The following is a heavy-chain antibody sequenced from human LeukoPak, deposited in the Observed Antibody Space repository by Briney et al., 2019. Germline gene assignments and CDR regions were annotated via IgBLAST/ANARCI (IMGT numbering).Heavy chain of an antibody. CDR2: IKQDGSEK. CDR3: ARDGFYYYYYMDV. D-gene: IGHD1-14*01. V-gene: IGHV3-7*01. Sequence: GGSLRLSCAASGFTFSSYWMSWVRQAPGKALEWVANIKQDGSEKYYVDSVKGRFTISRDNAKNSLYLRMNSLRAEDTAVYYCARDGFYYYYYMDVWGKGTTVTVSS. J-gene: IGHJ6*03. CDR1: GFTFSSYW.